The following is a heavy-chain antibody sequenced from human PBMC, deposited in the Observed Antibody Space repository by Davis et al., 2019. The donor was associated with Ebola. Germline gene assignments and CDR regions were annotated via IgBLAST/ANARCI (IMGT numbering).Heavy chain of an antibody. CDR3: AKATRFLEWLLLDY. D-gene: IGHD3-3*01. V-gene: IGHV3-23*01. CDR1: GFTFSSYA. CDR2: ISGSGGST. J-gene: IGHJ4*02. Sequence: PGGSLRLSCAASGFTFSSYAMSWVRQAPGKGLEWVSAISGSGGSTYYADSVKGRFTISRDNSKNTLYLQMNSLRAEDTAVYYCAKATRFLEWLLLDYWGQGTLVTVSS.